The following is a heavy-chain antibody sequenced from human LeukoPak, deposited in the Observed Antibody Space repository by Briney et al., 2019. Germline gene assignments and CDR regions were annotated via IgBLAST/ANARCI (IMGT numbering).Heavy chain of an antibody. J-gene: IGHJ4*02. D-gene: IGHD6-19*01. CDR2: IYCSGST. V-gene: IGHV4-59*01. CDR3: ARGKRYSSGYFDY. CDR1: GGSISSYY. Sequence: SETLSLTCTVSGGSISSYYWSWIRQPPGKGLEWIGYIYCSGSTNYNPSLKSRVTISVDTSKNQFSLKLSSVTAADTAVYYCARGKRYSSGYFDYWGQGTLVTVSS.